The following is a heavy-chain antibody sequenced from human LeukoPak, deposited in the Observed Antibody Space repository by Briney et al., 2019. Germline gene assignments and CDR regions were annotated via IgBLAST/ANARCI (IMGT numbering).Heavy chain of an antibody. CDR1: GFTFSSYG. CDR2: IWYDGSNK. V-gene: IGHV3-33*01. J-gene: IGHJ4*02. CDR3: AREYQNDFWSGYPNFDY. D-gene: IGHD3-3*01. Sequence: GGSLRLSCAASGFTFSSYGMHWVRQAPGKGLEWVAVIWYDGSNKYYADSVKGRFTISRDNSKNTLYLQMNSLRAEDTAVYYCAREYQNDFWSGYPNFDYWGQGTLVTVSS.